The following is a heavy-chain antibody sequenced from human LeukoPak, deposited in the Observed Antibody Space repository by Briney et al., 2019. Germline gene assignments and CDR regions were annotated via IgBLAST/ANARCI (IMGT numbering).Heavy chain of an antibody. CDR1: GGSISSSKW. D-gene: IGHD6-13*01. J-gene: IGHJ6*03. V-gene: IGHV4-4*02. CDR3: ARRQGSSWPAYYHYYYMDV. CDR2: IYLGGRT. Sequence: SETLSLTCTVSGGSISSSKWWSWVRQPPEKGLEWIGEIYLGGRTNYNPSLKSRVTISLDTSKNQFSLKLSSVTAADTAVYYCARRQGSSWPAYYHYYYMDVWGKGTTVTISS.